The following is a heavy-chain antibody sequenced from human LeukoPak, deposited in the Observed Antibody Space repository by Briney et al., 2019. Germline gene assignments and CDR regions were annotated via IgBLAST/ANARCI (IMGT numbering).Heavy chain of an antibody. CDR3: ARDLLGVIIPGY. CDR1: GFTFRSNY. D-gene: IGHD3-3*01. Sequence: GGSLRLSCAASGFTFRSNYMSWVRQAPGKGLEWVSVIYSGGSTYYADSVKGRFTISRDNSKNTLYLQMNSLRAEDTAVYYCARDLLGVIIPGYWGQGTLVTVSS. CDR2: IYSGGST. V-gene: IGHV3-66*02. J-gene: IGHJ4*02.